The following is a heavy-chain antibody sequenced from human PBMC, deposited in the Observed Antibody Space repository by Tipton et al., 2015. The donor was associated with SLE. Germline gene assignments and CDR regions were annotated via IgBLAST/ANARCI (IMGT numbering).Heavy chain of an antibody. Sequence: SLRLSCTVSGGSISSSSYYWGWIRQPPGKGLEWVAFIRYDGSNKYYADSVKGRFTISRDNAKNSLYLQMNSLRAEDTAVYYCANGAPLSPISNGENDAFDIWGQGTMVTVSS. J-gene: IGHJ3*02. V-gene: IGHV3-30*02. CDR2: IRYDGSNK. CDR3: ANGAPLSPISNGENDAFDI. D-gene: IGHD7-27*01. CDR1: GGSISSSSYY.